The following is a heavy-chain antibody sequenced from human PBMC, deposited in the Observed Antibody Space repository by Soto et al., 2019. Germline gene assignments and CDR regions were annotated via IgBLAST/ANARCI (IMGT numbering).Heavy chain of an antibody. CDR3: AKFCSTIHCPQGIDP. V-gene: IGHV4-59*01. D-gene: IGHD2-2*01. Sequence: SETLSLTCTVSGASISSYYWNWIRQPPGKGLEWIGYISYSGNTNYNPSLKSRVSISVDTSKNQFSLKLISVTAADTAVYYCAKFCSTIHCPQGIDPWGQGTLVTGSS. J-gene: IGHJ5*02. CDR2: ISYSGNT. CDR1: GASISSYY.